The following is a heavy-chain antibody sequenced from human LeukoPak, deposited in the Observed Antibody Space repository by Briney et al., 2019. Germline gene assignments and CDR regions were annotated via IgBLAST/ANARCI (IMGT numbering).Heavy chain of an antibody. CDR1: GFTFSSYA. CDR2: ISYDGSNK. J-gene: IGHJ5*02. D-gene: IGHD2-15*01. Sequence: PGGSLRLSCAASGFTFSSYAMHWVRQAPGKGLEWVAVISYDGSNKYYADSVKGRFTISRDNSKNTLYLQMNSLRAEDTAVYYCAKASNHYCSGGSCYNNWFDPWGQGTLVTVSS. CDR3: AKASNHYCSGGSCYNNWFDP. V-gene: IGHV3-30*04.